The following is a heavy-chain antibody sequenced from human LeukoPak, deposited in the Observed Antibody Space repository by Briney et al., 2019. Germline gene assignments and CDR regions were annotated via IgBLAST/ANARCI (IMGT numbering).Heavy chain of an antibody. CDR2: INPNSGGT. V-gene: IGHV1-2*06. Sequence: AASVKVSCKASGYTFTGYYMHWVRQAPGQGLEWMGRINPNSGGTNYAQKFQGRVTMTRDTSIRTAYMELSKLRSDDTAVYYCARAKPIVTTPYYFDYWGQGTLVTVSS. CDR1: GYTFTGYY. D-gene: IGHD5-12*01. J-gene: IGHJ4*02. CDR3: ARAKPIVTTPYYFDY.